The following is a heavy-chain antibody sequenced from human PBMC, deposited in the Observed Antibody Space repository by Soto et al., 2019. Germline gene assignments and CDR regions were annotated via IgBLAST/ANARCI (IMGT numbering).Heavy chain of an antibody. Sequence: GGSVKVSCKASGYTFTSYYMHWVRQAPGQGLEWMGIINPSGGSTSYAQKFQGRVTMTRDTPTSTVYMELSSLRSEDTAVYYCARDPQMAYCGGDCYYVVGDAFDIWGQGTMVTVSS. D-gene: IGHD2-21*02. CDR1: GYTFTSYY. V-gene: IGHV1-46*01. CDR3: ARDPQMAYCGGDCYYVVGDAFDI. J-gene: IGHJ3*02. CDR2: INPSGGST.